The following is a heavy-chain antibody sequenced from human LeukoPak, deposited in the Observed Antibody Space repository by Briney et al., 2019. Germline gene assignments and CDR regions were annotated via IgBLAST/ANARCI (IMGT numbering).Heavy chain of an antibody. CDR3: ARESNGDYAFDI. Sequence: PGRSLRLSCAASGFTFSSYAMHWVRQAPGKGLEWVAVISYDGSNKYYADSVKGRFTISRDNSKNTLYLQMNSLRAEDTAVYYCARESNGDYAFDIWGQGTMVTVSS. J-gene: IGHJ3*02. D-gene: IGHD4-17*01. CDR2: ISYDGSNK. V-gene: IGHV3-30*04. CDR1: GFTFSSYA.